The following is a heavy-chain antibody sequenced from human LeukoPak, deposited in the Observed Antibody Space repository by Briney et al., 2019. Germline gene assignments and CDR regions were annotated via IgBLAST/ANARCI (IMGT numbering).Heavy chain of an antibody. Sequence: SETLSLTCTVSGGSISSYYWSWIRQPPGKGLEWIGYIYYSGSTNYNPSLKSRVTISVDTSKNQFSLKLSSVTAADTVVYYCARTPYYGMDVWGQGTTVTVSS. CDR3: ARTPYYGMDV. CDR1: GGSISSYY. CDR2: IYYSGST. V-gene: IGHV4-59*01. J-gene: IGHJ6*02.